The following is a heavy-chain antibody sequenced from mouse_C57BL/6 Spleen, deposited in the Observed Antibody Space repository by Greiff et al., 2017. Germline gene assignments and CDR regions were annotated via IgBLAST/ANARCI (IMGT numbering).Heavy chain of an antibody. V-gene: IGHV1-82*01. CDR3: ARSGYYYGSSWAY. D-gene: IGHD1-1*01. CDR1: GYAFSSSW. Sequence: QVQLQHSGPELVKPGASVKISCKASGYAFSSSWMNWVKQRPGKGLEWIGRIYPGDGDTNYNGKFKGKATLTADKSSSTAYMQLSSLTSEDSAVYFCARSGYYYGSSWAYWGQGTLVTVSA. CDR2: IYPGDGDT. J-gene: IGHJ3*01.